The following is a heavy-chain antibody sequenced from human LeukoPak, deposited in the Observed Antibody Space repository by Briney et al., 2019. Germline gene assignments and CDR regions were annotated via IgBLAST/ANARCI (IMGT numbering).Heavy chain of an antibody. J-gene: IGHJ6*02. Sequence: PGRSLRLSCAASGFTFSSYGMHWVRQAPGKGLEWVAVIWYDGSNKYYADSVKGRFTISRDNSKNTLYLQMNSLRAEDTAVYYCAIVDDSSGYYVGMDVWGQGTTVTVSS. CDR1: GFTFSSYG. V-gene: IGHV3-33*01. D-gene: IGHD3-22*01. CDR2: IWYDGSNK. CDR3: AIVDDSSGYYVGMDV.